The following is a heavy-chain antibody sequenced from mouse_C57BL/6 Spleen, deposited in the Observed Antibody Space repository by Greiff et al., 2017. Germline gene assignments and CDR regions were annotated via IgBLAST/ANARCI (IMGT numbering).Heavy chain of an antibody. V-gene: IGHV2-9-1*01. CDR3: ARFYYGSSYSYYFDY. J-gene: IGHJ2*01. CDR2: IWTGGGT. Sequence: VKLVESGPGLVAPSQSLSITCTVSGFSLTSYAISWVRQPPGKGLEWLGVIWTGGGTNYNSALKSRLSISKDNSKSQVFLKMNSLQTDDTARYYCARFYYGSSYSYYFDYWGQGTTLTVSS. CDR1: GFSLTSYA. D-gene: IGHD1-1*01.